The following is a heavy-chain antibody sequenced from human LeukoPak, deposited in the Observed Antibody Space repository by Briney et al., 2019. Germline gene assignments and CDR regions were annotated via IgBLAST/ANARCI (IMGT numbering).Heavy chain of an antibody. CDR2: IGWNSGGI. CDR1: GFTFDDYA. V-gene: IGHV3-9*01. J-gene: IGHJ4*02. D-gene: IGHD6-13*01. CDR3: VKVTAAGFVDH. Sequence: PGRSPRLSCAASGFTFDDYAMHWVRQAPGKGLEWVSGIGWNSGGIVCADSVKGRFTISRDNAKNSLYLQMNSLGAEDTALYYCVKVTAAGFVDHWGQGTLVTVSS.